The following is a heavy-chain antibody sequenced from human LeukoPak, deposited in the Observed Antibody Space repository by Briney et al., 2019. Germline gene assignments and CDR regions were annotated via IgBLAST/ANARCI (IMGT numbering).Heavy chain of an antibody. D-gene: IGHD5-18*01. Sequence: GASVTVSCKSSVYTFTGYYMHLVRQPPGQGLEGMGWINPKSGSKNYAQKFQGRVTMTRETSISKAYMELSRLRSDDTAVYYCARGLNSYGQYYFDYWGQGTLVTVSS. J-gene: IGHJ4*02. V-gene: IGHV1-2*02. CDR3: ARGLNSYGQYYFDY. CDR2: INPKSGSK. CDR1: VYTFTGYY.